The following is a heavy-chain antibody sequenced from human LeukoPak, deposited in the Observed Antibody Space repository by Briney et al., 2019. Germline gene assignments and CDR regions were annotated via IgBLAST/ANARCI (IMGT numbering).Heavy chain of an antibody. CDR1: GGSISSSSYY. D-gene: IGHD6-13*01. J-gene: IGHJ4*02. Sequence: SETLSLTCTVSGGSISSSSYYWGWIRQPPGKGLEWIGSIYYSGSTNYNPSLKSRVTISVDTSKNQFSLKLSSVAAADTAVYYCARHTWGASSSLFDYWGQGTLVTVSS. CDR2: IYYSGST. V-gene: IGHV4-39*01. CDR3: ARHTWGASSSLFDY.